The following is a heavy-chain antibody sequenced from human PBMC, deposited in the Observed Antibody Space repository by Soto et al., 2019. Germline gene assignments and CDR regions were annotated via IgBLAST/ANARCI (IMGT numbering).Heavy chain of an antibody. D-gene: IGHD3-3*01. V-gene: IGHV4-34*01. CDR1: GGSFSGYY. CDR2: INHSGST. Sequence: ASETLSLTCAVYGGSFSGYYWSWIRQPPGKGLEWIGEINHSGSTNYNPSLKSRVTISVDTSKNQFSLKLSSVTAADTAVYYCARARITIFGVVIPLIDYWGQGTLVTVSS. J-gene: IGHJ4*02. CDR3: ARARITIFGVVIPLIDY.